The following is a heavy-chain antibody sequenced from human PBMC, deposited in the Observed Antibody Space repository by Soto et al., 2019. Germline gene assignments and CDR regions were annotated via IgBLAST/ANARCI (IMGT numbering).Heavy chain of an antibody. J-gene: IGHJ4*02. CDR2: INHSGST. CDR1: GGSFSGYY. Sequence: SETLSLTCAVYGGSFSGYYWSWIRQPPGKGLEWIGEINHSGSTNYNPSLKSRVTISVDTSKNHFSLKLSSVTAADTAVYYCARGNIVVVPADQNYYFDYWGQGTLVTVSS. D-gene: IGHD2-2*01. V-gene: IGHV4-34*01. CDR3: ARGNIVVVPADQNYYFDY.